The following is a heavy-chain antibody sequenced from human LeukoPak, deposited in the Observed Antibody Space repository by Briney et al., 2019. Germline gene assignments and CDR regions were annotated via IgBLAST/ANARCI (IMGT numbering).Heavy chain of an antibody. J-gene: IGHJ4*02. Sequence: GGSLRLSCAASGFTLSSYWMSWVRQAPGKGLEWVANIKQDGSEKYYVDSVKGRFTISRDNAKNSLYLQMNSLRAEDTAVYYCARRNTDYWGQGTLVTVSS. CDR3: ARRNTDY. V-gene: IGHV3-7*01. CDR1: GFTLSSYW. CDR2: IKQDGSEK.